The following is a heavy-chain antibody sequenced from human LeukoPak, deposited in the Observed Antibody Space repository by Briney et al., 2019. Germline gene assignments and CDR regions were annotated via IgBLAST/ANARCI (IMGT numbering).Heavy chain of an antibody. D-gene: IGHD6-13*01. V-gene: IGHV3-23*01. CDR1: GFTFSSYA. CDR2: ISGSGGST. J-gene: IGHJ4*02. Sequence: GGSLRLSCAASGFTFSSYAMSWARQAPGKGLEWVSAISGSGGSTYYADSVKGRFTISRDNSKNTVSLQMNSLRGEDTGVYYCAKHGSSWFVDYWGQGTPVTVSS. CDR3: AKHGSSWFVDY.